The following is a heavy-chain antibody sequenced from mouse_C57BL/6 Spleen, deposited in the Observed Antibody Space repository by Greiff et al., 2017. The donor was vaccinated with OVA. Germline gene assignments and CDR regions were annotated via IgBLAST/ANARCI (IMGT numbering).Heavy chain of an antibody. CDR1: GFTFSNYW. Sequence: DVMLVESGGGLVQPGGSMKLSCVASGFTFSNYWMNWVRQSPEKGLEWVAQIRLKSDNYATHYAESVKGRFTISRDDSTSSVYLQMNNLRAEDTGIDYCTLGWFAEWGQGTRVTVSA. D-gene: IGHD4-1*01. CDR2: IRLKSDNYAT. J-gene: IGHJ3*01. V-gene: IGHV6-3*01. CDR3: TLGWFAE.